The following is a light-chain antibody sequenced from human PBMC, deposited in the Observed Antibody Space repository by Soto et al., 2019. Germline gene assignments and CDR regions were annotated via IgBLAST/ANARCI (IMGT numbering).Light chain of an antibody. CDR2: DVT. J-gene: IGLJ2*01. CDR1: SSDVGGYNS. Sequence: QSALTQPASVSGSPGQSITISCTGTSSDVGGYNSVSWYRQDPGKAPKLIIYDVTNRPSGVSNRFSGSKSGNTASLTISGLQAEDEADYHCSSHTGSSSLVVFGGGTKLTVL. V-gene: IGLV2-14*01. CDR3: SSHTGSSSLVV.